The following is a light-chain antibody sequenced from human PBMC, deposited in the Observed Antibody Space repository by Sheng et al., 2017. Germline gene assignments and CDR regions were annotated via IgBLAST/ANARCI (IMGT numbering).Light chain of an antibody. CDR3: QQCSIWPLT. V-gene: IGKV3-11*01. Sequence: TQSPSTLSASVGDRVTITCRASQSISSYLVWYQQKPGQAPRLLIYSASNRATGIPPRFVGSGSGTDFTLTISSLEPEDSAVYYCQQCSIWPLTFGGGTKVEIK. CDR1: QSISSY. J-gene: IGKJ4*01. CDR2: SAS.